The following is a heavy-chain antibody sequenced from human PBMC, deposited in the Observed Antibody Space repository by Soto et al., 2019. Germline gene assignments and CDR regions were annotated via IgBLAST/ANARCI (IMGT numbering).Heavy chain of an antibody. J-gene: IGHJ3*01. Sequence: QVQLQESGPGLVKTSDTLSLTCTVSGGSITPYYWSWIRQPPGEGLEWIGYVSSSGKTGYNPSLKSRVAMSIDTSKNEFSLKLTSLTAADAATYYCARQQYTVVTAFDVWGQGTTVAVSS. V-gene: IGHV4-59*07. D-gene: IGHD2-15*01. CDR3: ARQQYTVVTAFDV. CDR2: VSSSGKT. CDR1: GGSITPYY.